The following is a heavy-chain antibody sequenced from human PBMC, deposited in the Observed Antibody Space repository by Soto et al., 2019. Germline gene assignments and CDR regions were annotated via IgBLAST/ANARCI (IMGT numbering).Heavy chain of an antibody. CDR1: GGSFSGYY. CDR2: INHSGST. Sequence: QVQLQQWGAGLLKPSETLSLTCAVYGGSFSGYYWSWIRQPPGKGLEWIGEINHSGSTNYNPSLKGRVTISVDTSKNQFSLKLSSVTAADTAVYYCARARTRGALPYWGQGTLVTVSS. V-gene: IGHV4-34*01. CDR3: ARARTRGALPY. J-gene: IGHJ4*02.